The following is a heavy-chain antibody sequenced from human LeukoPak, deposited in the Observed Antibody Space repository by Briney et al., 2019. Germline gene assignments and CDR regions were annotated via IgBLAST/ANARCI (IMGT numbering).Heavy chain of an antibody. Sequence: PSETLSLTCAVSGGSISSHYWSWIRQPPGKGLEWIGYIYYSGSTNYNPSLKSRVTISVDTSKNQFSLKLSSVTAADTAVYYCARGYDSPYHMDVWGKGTTVTVSS. CDR2: IYYSGST. D-gene: IGHD1-1*01. CDR3: ARGYDSPYHMDV. V-gene: IGHV4-59*11. J-gene: IGHJ6*03. CDR1: GGSISSHY.